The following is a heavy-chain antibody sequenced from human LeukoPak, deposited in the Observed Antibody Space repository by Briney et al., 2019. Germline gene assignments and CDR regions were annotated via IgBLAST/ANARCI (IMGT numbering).Heavy chain of an antibody. CDR2: MNPNSGNT. CDR1: GYTFTSYD. J-gene: IGHJ3*02. V-gene: IGHV1-8*01. D-gene: IGHD3-9*01. CDR3: ARGLTGYYGGAFDI. Sequence: GASVKVSCKASGYTFTSYDISWVRQATGQGLEWMGWMNPNSGNTGYAQKFQGRVTMTRNTSISTAYMELSSLRSEDTAVYYCARGLTGYYGGAFDIWGQGTMVTVSS.